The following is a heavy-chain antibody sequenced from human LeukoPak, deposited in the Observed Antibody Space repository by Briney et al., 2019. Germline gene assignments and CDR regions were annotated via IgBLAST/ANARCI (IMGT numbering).Heavy chain of an antibody. D-gene: IGHD1-26*01. J-gene: IGHJ4*02. CDR3: ARGDVGDY. CDR1: GFTVSSNY. Sequence: GGSLRLSCAASGFTVSSNYMSWVRKAPGKGLEWVSVIYSGGSTYYADSVKGRFTISRDNSKNTLYLEMNSLRVEDTAVYYCARGDVGDYWGQGTLVTVSS. CDR2: IYSGGST. V-gene: IGHV3-66*02.